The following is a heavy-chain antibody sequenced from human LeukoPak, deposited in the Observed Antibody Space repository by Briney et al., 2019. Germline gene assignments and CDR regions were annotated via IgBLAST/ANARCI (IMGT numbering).Heavy chain of an antibody. D-gene: IGHD3-22*01. J-gene: IGHJ4*02. Sequence: ESGPTLVKPTQTLTLTCTFSGFSLSTSGVGVGWIRQPPGKALEWLVLIYWDDDKRYSPSLKSRLTITKDTSKNQVVLTMTNMGPVDTATYYCAHRLSVADSSGYYPPSFDYWGQGILVTVSS. V-gene: IGHV2-5*02. CDR1: GFSLSTSGVG. CDR2: IYWDDDK. CDR3: AHRLSVADSSGYYPPSFDY.